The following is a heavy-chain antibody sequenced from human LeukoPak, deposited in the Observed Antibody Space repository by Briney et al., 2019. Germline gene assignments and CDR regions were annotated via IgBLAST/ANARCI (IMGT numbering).Heavy chain of an antibody. J-gene: IGHJ3*02. D-gene: IGHD3-10*01. CDR1: GFNFNTYS. V-gene: IGHV3-21*01. CDR3: VRVRGGSVRGGFDI. Sequence: GGSLRLSCAVSGFNFNTYSMNWVRQAPGKGPEWVSSISSTSNYIYYAESVKGRFAVSRDNAKNSLYLQMNSLRIEDTAVYYCVRVRGGSVRGGFDIWGQGTLVSVSS. CDR2: ISSTSNYI.